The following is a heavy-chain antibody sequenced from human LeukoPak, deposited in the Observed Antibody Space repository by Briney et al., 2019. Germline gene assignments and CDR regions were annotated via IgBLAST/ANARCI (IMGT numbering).Heavy chain of an antibody. CDR3: ARLVWLERNFDY. V-gene: IGHV3-23*01. J-gene: IGHJ4*02. CDR2: ISASGGNT. D-gene: IGHD6-19*01. Sequence: GGSLRLSCAASGFTFSSYAMSWVRQVPGKGLEWVSGISASGGNTYHADSVKGRFTISRDNSKNTLYLQMKSLRAEDTAVYYCARLVWLERNFDYWGQGTLLTVSS. CDR1: GFTFSSYA.